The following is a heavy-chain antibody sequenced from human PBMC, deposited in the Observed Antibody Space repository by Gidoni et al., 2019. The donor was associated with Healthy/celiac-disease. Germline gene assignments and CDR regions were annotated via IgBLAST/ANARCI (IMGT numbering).Heavy chain of an antibody. CDR3: WVVAATRGDY. D-gene: IGHD2-15*01. V-gene: IGHV4-39*01. J-gene: IGHJ4*02. CDR2: IYYSGST. Sequence: QLQLQESGPGLVKPSETLSLTCTVSGGSISSSSYYWGWIRQPPGKGLEWIGSIYYSGSTYYTPSLKSRVTISVDTSKNQFSLKLSSVTAADTAVYYCWVVAATRGDYWGQGTLVTVSS. CDR1: GGSISSSSYY.